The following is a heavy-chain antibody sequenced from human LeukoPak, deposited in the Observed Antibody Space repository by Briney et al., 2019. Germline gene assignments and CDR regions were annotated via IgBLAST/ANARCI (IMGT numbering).Heavy chain of an antibody. D-gene: IGHD2-2*01. CDR2: IHYSGST. Sequence: SETLSLTCIVSGGSISSSTYHWGWIRQPPGKGLEWIGSIHYSGSTYNNPSLKSRVTISVDTSKNQFSLKLNSVTAADSGVYYCTRGYCSSSSCSGVGYMDVWGKGTTVTVSS. CDR3: TRGYCSSSSCSGVGYMDV. CDR1: GGSISSSTYH. J-gene: IGHJ6*03. V-gene: IGHV4-39*01.